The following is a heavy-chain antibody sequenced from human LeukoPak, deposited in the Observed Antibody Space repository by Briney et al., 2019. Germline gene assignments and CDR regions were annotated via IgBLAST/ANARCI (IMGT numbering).Heavy chain of an antibody. J-gene: IGHJ6*02. V-gene: IGHV4-34*01. CDR1: GGSFSGYY. Sequence: SETLSLTCAVYGGSFSGYYWSWIRQPPGKGLEWIGEINRSGSTNYNPSLKSRVTISVDTSKNQFSLKLISVTAADTAVYYCARGAGKYYFHGMDVWGQGTTVTVSS. CDR3: ARGAGKYYFHGMDV. CDR2: INRSGST.